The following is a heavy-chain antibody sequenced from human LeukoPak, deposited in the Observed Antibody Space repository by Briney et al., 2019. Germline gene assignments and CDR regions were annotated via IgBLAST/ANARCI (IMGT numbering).Heavy chain of an antibody. CDR2: IYYSGST. CDR3: ARDIVVVPAAMGDYYYYGMDV. J-gene: IGHJ6*02. D-gene: IGHD2-2*01. V-gene: IGHV4-39*02. Sequence: SETLSLTCTVSGGSISSSSYYWGWIRQPPGKGLEWIGSIYYSGSTYYNPSLKSRVTISVDTSKNQFSLKLSSVTAADTAVYYCARDIVVVPAAMGDYYYYGMDVWGQGTTVTVSS. CDR1: GGSISSSSYY.